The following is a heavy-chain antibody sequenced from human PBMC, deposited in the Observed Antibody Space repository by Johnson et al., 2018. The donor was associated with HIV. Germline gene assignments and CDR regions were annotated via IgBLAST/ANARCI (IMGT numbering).Heavy chain of an antibody. J-gene: IGHJ3*02. CDR1: GFTFGDYA. CDR3: TRVPGDYDFWRGSSPDVACDS. D-gene: IGHD3-3*01. V-gene: IGHV3-49*03. Sequence: VQLVESGGGLVQPGRSLRLSCTASGFTFGDYAMSWFRQAPGKGLEWVGFIRSKAYGGTTEYAASVKGRFTISRDDSKSIAYLQMNSLKTEDTAVYYCTRVPGDYDFWRGSSPDVACDSWGQGTMVTVSS. CDR2: IRSKAYGGTT.